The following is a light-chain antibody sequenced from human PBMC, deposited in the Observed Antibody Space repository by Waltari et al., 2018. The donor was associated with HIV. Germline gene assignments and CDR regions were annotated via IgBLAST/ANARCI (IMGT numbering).Light chain of an antibody. J-gene: IGKJ4*01. CDR2: EVS. CDR3: MQSIQLPLT. CDR1: CIVMERP. Sequence: IVLTQSPLSLPVTPGQPASCIVMERPICIGICRGQAPPQLLINEVSNRFSRVPDRFSGGGSGTEFSLNISRVEAEDVGTYYCMQSIQLPLTFGGGTKVEIK. V-gene: IGKV2D-29*01.